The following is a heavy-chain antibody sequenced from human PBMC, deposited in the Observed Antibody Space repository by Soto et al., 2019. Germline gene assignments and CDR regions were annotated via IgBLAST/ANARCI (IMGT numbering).Heavy chain of an antibody. CDR2: IIPIFGTA. Sequence: QVQLVQSGAEVKKPGSSVKVSCKASGGTFSSYAISWVRQAPGQGLEWMGGIIPIFGTANYAQKFQGRVTITADDSTRTAYMELSSLRSEETAVYYCARARYCRSTSCYSWFDPWGQGTLVTVSS. V-gene: IGHV1-69*01. D-gene: IGHD2-2*01. J-gene: IGHJ5*02. CDR3: ARARYCRSTSCYSWFDP. CDR1: GGTFSSYA.